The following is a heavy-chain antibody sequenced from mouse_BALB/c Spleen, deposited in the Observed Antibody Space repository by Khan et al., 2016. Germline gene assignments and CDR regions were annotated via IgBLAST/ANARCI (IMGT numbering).Heavy chain of an antibody. J-gene: IGHJ3*01. V-gene: IGHV5-6*01. CDR3: ASLAYEYDRGGFAY. Sequence: EVELVESGGDLVKPEGSLKLSCAASGFTFSTYGMSWVRQTPDKRLEWVATISSGGSCTYYQDSVQGRVTISTDKAKNTLYLQLSSLKSEDTAMFYCASLAYEYDRGGFAYWGQGTLVTVSA. CDR1: GFTFSTYG. CDR2: ISSGGSCT. D-gene: IGHD2-4*01.